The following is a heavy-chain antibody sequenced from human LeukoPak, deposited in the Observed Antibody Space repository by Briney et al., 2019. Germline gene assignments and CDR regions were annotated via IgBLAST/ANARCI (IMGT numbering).Heavy chain of an antibody. CDR1: GGSISGTNW. D-gene: IGHD2-2*01. CDR3: ARLVVPAAPYFDY. Sequence: PSETLSLTCGVSGGSISGTNWWSWVRQPPGQGLEWIGEISLAGQTNYNPSLKSRVTISVDTSKNQVSLKLSSVTAADTAVYYCARLVVPAAPYFDYWGQGTLVTVSS. CDR2: ISLAGQT. V-gene: IGHV4-4*02. J-gene: IGHJ4*02.